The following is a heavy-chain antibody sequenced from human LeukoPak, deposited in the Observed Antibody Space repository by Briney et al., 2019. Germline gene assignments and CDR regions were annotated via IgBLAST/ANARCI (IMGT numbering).Heavy chain of an antibody. J-gene: IGHJ4*02. D-gene: IGHD5-12*01. CDR3: AKSSREYSGYYFDY. CDR2: VSGSGLST. Sequence: GGSLRLSCAASGFSVSRNFMSWVRQAPGKGLEWVSGVSGSGLSTYYADSVKGRFTISRDNSKNTLYLQMNRLRAEDTAVYHCAKSSREYSGYYFDYWGQGTLVTVSS. CDR1: GFSVSRNF. V-gene: IGHV3-23*01.